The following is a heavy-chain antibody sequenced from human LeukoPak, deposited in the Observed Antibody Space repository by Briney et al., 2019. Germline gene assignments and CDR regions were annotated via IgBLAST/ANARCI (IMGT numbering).Heavy chain of an antibody. V-gene: IGHV1-69*04. J-gene: IGHJ5*02. CDR2: IIPILGIA. Sequence: SVKVSCKASGYTFTGYYMHWVRQAPGQGLEWMGRIIPILGIANYAQKFQGRVTITADKSTSTAYMELSSLRSEDTAVYYCAREVSVFGVVIFRVSWGQGTLVTVSS. D-gene: IGHD3-3*01. CDR3: AREVSVFGVVIFRVS. CDR1: GYTFTGYY.